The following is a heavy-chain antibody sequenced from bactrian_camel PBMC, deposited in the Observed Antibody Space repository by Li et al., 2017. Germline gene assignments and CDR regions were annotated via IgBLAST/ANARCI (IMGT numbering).Heavy chain of an antibody. CDR1: GFSFRLVT. V-gene: IGHV3S31*01. CDR2: IGASS. CDR3: ATGMGWFDY. D-gene: IGHD3*01. Sequence: VQLVESGGGSVQAGGSLRLSCGASGFSFRLVTLSWVRQLPGKGVEWVATIGASSHYANSVKGRFTISRDNSDNRLYLQMDNLKAEDTALYYCATGMGWFDYWGQGTQVTVS. J-gene: IGHJ4*01.